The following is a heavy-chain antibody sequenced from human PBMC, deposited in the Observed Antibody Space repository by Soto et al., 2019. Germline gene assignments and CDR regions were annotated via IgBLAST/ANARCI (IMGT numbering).Heavy chain of an antibody. CDR3: ARRGGYGDYFGY. V-gene: IGHV4-59*01. CDR1: GSSISSYY. Sequence: SETLSLTCTVSGSSISSYYWSWIRQPPGKGLEWIGYIYYSGSTNYNPSLKSRVTISVDTSKNQFSLKLSSVTAADTAVYYCARRGGYGDYFGYWGQRTLVTVSS. J-gene: IGHJ4*02. CDR2: IYYSGST. D-gene: IGHD5-18*01.